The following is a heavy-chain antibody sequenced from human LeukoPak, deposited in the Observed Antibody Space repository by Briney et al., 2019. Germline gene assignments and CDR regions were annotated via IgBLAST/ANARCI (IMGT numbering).Heavy chain of an antibody. V-gene: IGHV4-39*01. CDR1: GGSISSSSYY. D-gene: IGHD3-3*01. J-gene: IGHJ4*02. CDR3: ARQTGGAGSTGFGVVIIDY. CDR2: IYYSGST. Sequence: SETLSLTCTVSGGSISSSSYYWGWIRQPPGKGLEWIGSIYYSGSTYYNPSLKSRVTISVDTSKNQFSLKLSSVTAADTAVYYCARQTGGAGSTGFGVVIIDYWGQGTLVTVSS.